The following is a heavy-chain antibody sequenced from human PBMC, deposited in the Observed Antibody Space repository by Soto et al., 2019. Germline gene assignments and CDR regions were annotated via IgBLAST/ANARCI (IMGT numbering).Heavy chain of an antibody. CDR2: ISWNSGSI. CDR1: GFTFDDYA. CDR3: AKDRHGYSIGGGDY. V-gene: IGHV3-9*01. J-gene: IGHJ4*02. D-gene: IGHD6-19*01. Sequence: EVQLVESGGGLVQPGRSLRLSCAASGFTFDDYAMHWVRQAPGKGLEWVSGISWNSGSIGYADSVKGRFTSSRDNAKNALYLQMNSLRAEDTALYYCAKDRHGYSIGGGDYWGQGTLVTVSS.